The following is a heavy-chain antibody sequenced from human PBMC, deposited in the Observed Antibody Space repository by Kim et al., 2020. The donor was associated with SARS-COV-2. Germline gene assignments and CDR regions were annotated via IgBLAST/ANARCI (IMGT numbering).Heavy chain of an antibody. CDR3: ARRGRGAVAGIWAFDI. D-gene: IGHD6-19*01. J-gene: IGHJ3*02. V-gene: IGHV4-59*08. Sequence: SETLSLTCTVSGGSISSKKWNWSWITQRQGKERIGYVYINGRTNYNHTLKSRVTITVDMSKTKFSLKLSSVTAADTAVYYCARRGRGAVAGIWAFDIWGQGTMVTVSS. CDR2: VYINGRT. CDR1: GGSISSKK.